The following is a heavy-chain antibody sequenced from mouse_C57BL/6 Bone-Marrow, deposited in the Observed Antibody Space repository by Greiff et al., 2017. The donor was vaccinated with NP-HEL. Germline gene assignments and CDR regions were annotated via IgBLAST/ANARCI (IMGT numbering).Heavy chain of an antibody. CDR1: GYAFSNYW. V-gene: IGHV1-80*01. CDR3: ARGAY. Sequence: VKLMESGAELVNPGASVKISCKAFGYAFSNYWMNWVKQRPGKGLEWIGQIYPGDGDTNYNGKFKGKAILTADKSSSTVYMQLSSLTSEDSAVYFCARGAYWGQGTLVTVSA. J-gene: IGHJ3*01. CDR2: IYPGDGDT.